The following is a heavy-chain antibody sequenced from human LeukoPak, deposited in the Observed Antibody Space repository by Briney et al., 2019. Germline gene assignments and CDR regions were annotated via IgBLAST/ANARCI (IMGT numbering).Heavy chain of an antibody. Sequence: GGSLRLSCSASGFTFSSYAMSWVRQAPGKGLEWVSAITGSGGSTYYADSVKGRFTISRDNSKNTLYLQMNSLRAEDTAVYYCAKPDYDFWSGYLLGAFDIWGQGTMVTVSS. CDR2: ITGSGGST. J-gene: IGHJ3*02. CDR1: GFTFSSYA. V-gene: IGHV3-23*01. CDR3: AKPDYDFWSGYLLGAFDI. D-gene: IGHD3-3*01.